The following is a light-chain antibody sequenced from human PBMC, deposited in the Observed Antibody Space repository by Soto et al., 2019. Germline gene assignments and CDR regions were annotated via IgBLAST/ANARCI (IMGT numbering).Light chain of an antibody. Sequence: DIQMTQSPSSLSASVGDRVTITCRASQGISIFLAWYHRKPGKVLKLLISAASTLQSGVPSRFSGSGSGTDFTLTITSLQPEDVATYYCQKYSSVITFGQGTRLEIK. CDR1: QGISIF. V-gene: IGKV1-27*01. J-gene: IGKJ5*01. CDR2: AAS. CDR3: QKYSSVIT.